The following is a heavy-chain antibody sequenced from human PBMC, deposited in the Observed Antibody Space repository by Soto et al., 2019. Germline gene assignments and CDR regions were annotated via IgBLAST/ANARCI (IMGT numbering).Heavy chain of an antibody. Sequence: PGGSLRLSCAASGFTFKNAWMSWVRQAPGKGLEWVGRIKTKADAGTTDYAAPVKGRFTISRDDLKNTLYLQMNSLKNEDTALYFCTTDGATIFFDPRGQGTLVTVSS. CDR3: TTDGATIFFDP. CDR2: IKTKADAGTT. J-gene: IGHJ5*02. D-gene: IGHD3-10*02. V-gene: IGHV3-15*01. CDR1: GFTFKNAW.